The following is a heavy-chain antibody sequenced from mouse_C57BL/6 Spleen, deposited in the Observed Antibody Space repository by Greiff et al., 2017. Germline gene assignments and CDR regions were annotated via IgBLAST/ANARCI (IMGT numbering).Heavy chain of an antibody. D-gene: IGHD2-3*01. J-gene: IGHJ2*01. Sequence: EVQLVESGAELVKPGASVKLSCTASGFNITDYSMHWVKQRTEQGLEWIGRFDPEDGDTEYDPKFQGKATITADTSSNTAYLQLSSLTSEDTAVYYCARGRGGWLPCDYWGQGTTLTVSS. CDR2: FDPEDGDT. CDR1: GFNITDYS. CDR3: ARGRGGWLPCDY. V-gene: IGHV14-2*01.